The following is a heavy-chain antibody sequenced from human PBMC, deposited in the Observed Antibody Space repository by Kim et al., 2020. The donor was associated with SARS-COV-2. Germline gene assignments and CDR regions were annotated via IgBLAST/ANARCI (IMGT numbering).Heavy chain of an antibody. CDR1: GFTFHNHA. J-gene: IGHJ6*01. V-gene: IGHV3-9*01. Sequence: GGSLRLSCVVSGFTFHNHAMHWVRQTPGKGLEWDAVICWYGGGTGYSDSVRGRFTIYCEIPASSLYLQMKSPLTEDPALYFFVKDILAVCAHVCWQEPTV. CDR2: ICWYGGGT. CDR3: VKDILAVCAHV.